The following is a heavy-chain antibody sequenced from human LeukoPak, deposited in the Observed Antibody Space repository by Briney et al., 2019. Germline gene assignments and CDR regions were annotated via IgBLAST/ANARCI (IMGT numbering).Heavy chain of an antibody. CDR1: GFTFSGYG. D-gene: IGHD1-26*01. CDR2: IRHDGTNT. V-gene: IGHV3-30*02. CDR3: AKVKGDGSYKGDEADAFDI. Sequence: PGGSLRLSCAASGFTFSGYGMHWVRQAPGKGLEWVAVIRHDGTNTYYTDSVKGRFTISRDNSKNTLYLQMNSLRAEDTAVYYCAKVKGDGSYKGDEADAFDIWGQGTMVTVSS. J-gene: IGHJ3*02.